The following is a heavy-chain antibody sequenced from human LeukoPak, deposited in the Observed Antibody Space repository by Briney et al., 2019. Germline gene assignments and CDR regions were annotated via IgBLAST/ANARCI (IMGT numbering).Heavy chain of an antibody. Sequence: SETLSLTCAVYGGSFSGYYWSWIRQPPGKGLEWIGEINHSGSTNYNPSLKSRVTISVDTSKNQFSLKLSSVTAADTAVYYCARGSQRGYSLSDAFDVWGQGTMVTVSS. CDR3: ARGSQRGYSLSDAFDV. D-gene: IGHD5-18*01. V-gene: IGHV4-34*01. CDR1: GGSFSGYY. J-gene: IGHJ3*01. CDR2: INHSGST.